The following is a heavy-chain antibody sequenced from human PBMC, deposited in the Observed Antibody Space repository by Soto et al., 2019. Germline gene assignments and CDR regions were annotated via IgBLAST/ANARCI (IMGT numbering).Heavy chain of an antibody. CDR1: GFTFSSYA. CDR3: ARSRTMVRGVQYYYYYYGMDV. Sequence: GGSLRLSCAASGFTFSSYAMHWVRQAPGKGLEYVSAISSNGGSTYYADSVKGRFTISRDNSKDTLYLQMGSLRAEDMAVYYCARSRTMVRGVQYYYYYYGMDVWGQGTTVTVSS. CDR2: ISSNGGST. D-gene: IGHD3-10*01. V-gene: IGHV3-64*02. J-gene: IGHJ6*02.